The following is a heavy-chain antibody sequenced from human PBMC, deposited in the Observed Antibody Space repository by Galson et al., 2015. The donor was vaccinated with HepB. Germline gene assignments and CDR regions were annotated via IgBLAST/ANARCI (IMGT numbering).Heavy chain of an antibody. D-gene: IGHD4-23*01. J-gene: IGHJ4*02. CDR2: ISPSNGET. CDR1: GYIFINYD. V-gene: IGHV1-18*01. Sequence: SVKVSCKASGYIFINYDISWVRQAPGQGLEWMGWISPSNGETNYAQKLQGRVTMTTDTSTNTAYMELRSLRSDDTAMYYCPRVVRAGAPYFDYWSQGTLVTVSS. CDR3: PRVVRAGAPYFDY.